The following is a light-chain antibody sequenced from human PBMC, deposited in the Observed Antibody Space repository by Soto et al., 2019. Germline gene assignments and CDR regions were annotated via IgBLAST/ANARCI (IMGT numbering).Light chain of an antibody. CDR2: SNN. Sequence: QSVLTQPPSVSGPPGQRVTISCSGSSSNIGSKSVSWYQHLPQTAPKLLIYSNNQRPSGVPDRFSGSKSGTSASLAISGLQSDDETQYYCAAWDDSLNVLVFGGGTKLTVL. CDR3: AAWDDSLNVLV. V-gene: IGLV1-44*01. CDR1: SSNIGSKS. J-gene: IGLJ2*01.